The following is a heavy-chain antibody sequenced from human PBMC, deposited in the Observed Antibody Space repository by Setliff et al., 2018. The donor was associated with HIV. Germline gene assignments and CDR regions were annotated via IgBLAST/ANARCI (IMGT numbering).Heavy chain of an antibody. Sequence: SETLSLTCAVYGGSFSGYYWSWIRQPPGKGLEWIGEINHSGSTNYNPSLKSRVTISVDTSKNQFSLKLSSVTAADTAVYYCARATGYFDLWGRGTLVTV. J-gene: IGHJ2*01. CDR1: GGSFSGYY. V-gene: IGHV4-34*01. CDR2: INHSGST. CDR3: ARATGYFDL.